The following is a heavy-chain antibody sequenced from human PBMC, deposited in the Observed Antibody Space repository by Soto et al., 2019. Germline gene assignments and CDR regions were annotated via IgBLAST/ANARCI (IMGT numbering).Heavy chain of an antibody. CDR3: ARSRSGAVPDSLGF. D-gene: IGHD3-10*01. J-gene: IGHJ4*02. CDR2: ISKDGSVI. Sequence: GGSLRLSCAASGFSFSRFAIHWVRQAPGKGLEWVAVISKDGSVIYYADSVKGRFTISRDNSKSSLFLQVNSLTSEDTAVYHCARSRSGAVPDSLGFWGQGTLVTVSS. V-gene: IGHV3-30-3*01. CDR1: GFSFSRFA.